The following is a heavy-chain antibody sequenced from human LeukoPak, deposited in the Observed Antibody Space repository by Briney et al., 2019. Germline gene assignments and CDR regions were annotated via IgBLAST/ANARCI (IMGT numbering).Heavy chain of an antibody. CDR1: GGSFSDYY. J-gene: IGHJ6*02. V-gene: IGHV4-34*01. D-gene: IGHD1-7*01. Sequence: PSETLSLTCAVYGGSFSDYYWSWIRQPPGKGLEWIGEINHSGSTDYNPSLRSRVIISVDTSKNQFSLKLSSVTAADTAVYYCARTRRTTPYYYYYGMDVWGQGTTVTVSS. CDR3: ARTRRTTPYYYYYGMDV. CDR2: INHSGST.